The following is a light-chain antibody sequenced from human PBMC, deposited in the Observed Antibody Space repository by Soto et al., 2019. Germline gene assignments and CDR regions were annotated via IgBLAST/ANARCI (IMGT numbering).Light chain of an antibody. CDR2: AAS. CDR3: QQYYSLPYA. Sequence: AIRMTQSPSSFSASTGDRATITCRASQGISSYLAWYQQKPGKAPKLLIYAASTLQSGVPSRFSGSGSGTDFTLTFSCLQSEDFATYYCQQYYSLPYAFGQGAKLEIK. J-gene: IGKJ2*01. V-gene: IGKV1-8*01. CDR1: QGISSY.